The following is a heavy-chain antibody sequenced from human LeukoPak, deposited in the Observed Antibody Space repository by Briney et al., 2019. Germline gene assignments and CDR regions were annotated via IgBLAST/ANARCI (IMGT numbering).Heavy chain of an antibody. J-gene: IGHJ4*02. CDR2: ISGSGGST. D-gene: IGHD2-2*01. CDR3: AKDTGRYCSSTSCLHYFDY. Sequence: GGSLRLSCAASGFTFSSYAMSWVRQAPGKGLEWVSAISGSGGSTYYADSVKGRFTISRDNSKNTLYLQMNSLRAEDTAVYYCAKDTGRYCSSTSCLHYFDYWGQGTLVTVSS. CDR1: GFTFSSYA. V-gene: IGHV3-23*01.